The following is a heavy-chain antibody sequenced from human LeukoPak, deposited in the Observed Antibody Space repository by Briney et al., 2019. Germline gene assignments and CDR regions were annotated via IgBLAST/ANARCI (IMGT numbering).Heavy chain of an antibody. CDR3: ARGIWSTTVTAYYLDY. D-gene: IGHD4-17*01. CDR2: IKQDGSEK. Sequence: GGSLRLSCAASGFTFSSYWMSWVRQAPGKGLEWVANIKQDGSEKYYVDSVKGRFTISRDNAKNSLYLQMNSLRAEDMPVYYCARGIWSTTVTAYYLDYWGQGTLVTVSS. CDR1: GFTFSSYW. V-gene: IGHV3-7*01. J-gene: IGHJ4*02.